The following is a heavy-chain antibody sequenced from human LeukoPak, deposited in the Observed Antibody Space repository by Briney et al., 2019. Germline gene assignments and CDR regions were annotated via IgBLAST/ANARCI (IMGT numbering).Heavy chain of an antibody. D-gene: IGHD2-15*01. Sequence: ASVKASCKASGYTFTSYGISWVRQAPGQGLEWMGWISAYNGNTNYAQKLQGRVTMTTDTSTSTAYMELRSLRSDDTAVYYCARDARLNNYCSGRSCYFDYWGQGTLVTVSS. CDR2: ISAYNGNT. J-gene: IGHJ4*02. CDR3: ARDARLNNYCSGRSCYFDY. CDR1: GYTFTSYG. V-gene: IGHV1-18*01.